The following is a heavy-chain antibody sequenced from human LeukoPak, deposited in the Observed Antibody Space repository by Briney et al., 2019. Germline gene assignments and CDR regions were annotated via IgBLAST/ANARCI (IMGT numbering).Heavy chain of an antibody. V-gene: IGHV1-18*01. J-gene: IGHJ4*02. CDR3: ARDSWSDSGLRPGLTGIDY. Sequence: GASVKVSCKASGYTFTSYGISWVRQAPGQGLEWMGWISAYNGNTNYAQKLQGRVTMTTDTSTSTAYMELRSLRSDDTAVYHCARDSWSDSGLRPGLTGIDYWGQGTLVTVSS. D-gene: IGHD5/OR15-5a*01. CDR1: GYTFTSYG. CDR2: ISAYNGNT.